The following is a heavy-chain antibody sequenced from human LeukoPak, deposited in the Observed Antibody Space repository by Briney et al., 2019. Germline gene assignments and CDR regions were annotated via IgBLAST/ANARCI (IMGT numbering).Heavy chain of an antibody. D-gene: IGHD2-2*01. Sequence: GGSLRLSCAASGFTFSSYAMSWVRRAPGKGLEWVSAISGSGGSTYYADSVKGRFTISRDNSKNTLYLQMNSLRAEDTAVYYCAKDVVPAATYYYYYGMDVWGQGTTVTVSS. CDR3: AKDVVPAATYYYYYGMDV. CDR2: ISGSGGST. V-gene: IGHV3-23*01. CDR1: GFTFSSYA. J-gene: IGHJ6*02.